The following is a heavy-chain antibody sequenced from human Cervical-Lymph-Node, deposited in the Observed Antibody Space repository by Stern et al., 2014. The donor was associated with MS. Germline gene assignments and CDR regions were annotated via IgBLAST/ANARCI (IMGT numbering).Heavy chain of an antibody. CDR3: VTDWSAYGYSYDY. CDR1: GDSISGNNW. CDR2: IHPGGST. Sequence: QVQLQESGPGLLKPSGTLSLTCAVSGDSISGNNWWAWVRQPPGKGLEWIGEIHPGGSTNYNPSLKSRVTMSLDKSKNHLSLELTSVTAADTAVYYCVTDWSAYGYSYDYWGQGTLVTVSS. J-gene: IGHJ4*02. D-gene: IGHD5-18*01. V-gene: IGHV4-4*02.